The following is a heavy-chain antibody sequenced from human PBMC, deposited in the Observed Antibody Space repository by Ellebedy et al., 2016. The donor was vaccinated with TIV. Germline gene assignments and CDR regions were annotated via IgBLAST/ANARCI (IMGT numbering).Heavy chain of an antibody. Sequence: GGSLRLXCEASGFTFSSYAMSWLRQAPGKGLEWVSVFGGRSTTTYYADSVKGRFTISRDNSKNTLFLQMNNLRGDDTARYYCAKISPTHRGAFDIWGQGTMVTVSS. D-gene: IGHD3-3*02. V-gene: IGHV3-23*01. CDR1: GFTFSSYA. J-gene: IGHJ3*02. CDR3: AKISPTHRGAFDI. CDR2: FGGRSTTT.